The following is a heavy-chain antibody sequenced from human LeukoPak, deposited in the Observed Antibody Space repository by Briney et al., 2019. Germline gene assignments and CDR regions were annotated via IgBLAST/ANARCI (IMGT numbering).Heavy chain of an antibody. D-gene: IGHD5-18*01. Sequence: PGGSLRLSCVFSGFTFSSYAMSWVRQAPGKGLEWVSSLSGCGGSTYYADSVKGRFTISRDNSKNTLYLQMNSLRVEDTAVYYCAKDPHTGYSFAYWGQGTLVTVSS. J-gene: IGHJ4*02. CDR3: AKDPHTGYSFAY. CDR2: LSGCGGST. V-gene: IGHV3-23*01. CDR1: GFTFSSYA.